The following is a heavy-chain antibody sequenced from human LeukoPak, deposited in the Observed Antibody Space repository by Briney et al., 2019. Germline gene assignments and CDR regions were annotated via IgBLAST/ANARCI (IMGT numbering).Heavy chain of an antibody. Sequence: GGSLRLSRAASGFTFSSYGMHWVRQAPGKGLEWVAVIWYDGSNKYYADSVKGRFTISRDNSKNTLYLQMNSLRAEDTAVYYCAKDHGDWFDPWGQGTLVTVSS. CDR3: AKDHGDWFDP. V-gene: IGHV3-33*06. CDR1: GFTFSSYG. J-gene: IGHJ5*02. CDR2: IWYDGSNK. D-gene: IGHD3-10*01.